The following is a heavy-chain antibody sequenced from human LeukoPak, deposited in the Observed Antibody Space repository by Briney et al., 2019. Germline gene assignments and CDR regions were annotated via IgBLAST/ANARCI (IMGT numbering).Heavy chain of an antibody. D-gene: IGHD3-10*01. CDR3: ARDGSGSGGFDY. Sequence: ASVKVSCKASGYTFTSYDINWVRQATGQGLEWMGWMNPNSGNTGYAQKFQGRVTITRNTSISTAYMELSSLRSEDTAVYYCARDGSGSGGFDYWGQGTLVTVSS. CDR1: GYTFTSYD. V-gene: IGHV1-8*03. CDR2: MNPNSGNT. J-gene: IGHJ4*02.